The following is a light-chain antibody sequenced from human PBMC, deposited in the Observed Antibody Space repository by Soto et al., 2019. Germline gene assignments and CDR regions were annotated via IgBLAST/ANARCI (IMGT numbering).Light chain of an antibody. Sequence: EIVMTQSPATLSVSPGERATLSCRASQSVSSSYLAWYQQKPGQAPRLLIYGASSRATGIPDRFSGSGSGTDFTLTISRLEPEDFAVYYCQQRSNWPLITFGQGTRLEIK. CDR2: GAS. J-gene: IGKJ5*01. V-gene: IGKV3D-20*02. CDR1: QSVSSSY. CDR3: QQRSNWPLIT.